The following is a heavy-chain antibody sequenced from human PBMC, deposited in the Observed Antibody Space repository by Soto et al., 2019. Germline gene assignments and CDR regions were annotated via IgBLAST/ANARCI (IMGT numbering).Heavy chain of an antibody. CDR1: GFSLTTSGVG. CDR3: AHRRGSIFRGALYNWFDP. D-gene: IGHD3-10*01. Sequence: QITLKESGPTLVKPTQTLTLTCTFSGFSLTTSGVGVGWIRQPPGKALELLALIFWDVDKRYSPSLESRLTIPKDTSKNQVVLSMTNMDPVDTATYFFAHRRGSIFRGALYNWFDPWGQGSLVTVSP. CDR2: IFWDVDK. V-gene: IGHV2-5*02. J-gene: IGHJ5*02.